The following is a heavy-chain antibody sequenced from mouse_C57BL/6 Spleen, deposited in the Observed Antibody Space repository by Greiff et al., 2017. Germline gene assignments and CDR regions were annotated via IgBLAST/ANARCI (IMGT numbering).Heavy chain of an antibody. CDR2: IDPENGDT. CDR1: GFNIKDDY. Sequence: EVQLQQSGAELVRPGASVKLSCTASGFNIKDDYMHWVKQRPEQGLEWIGWIDPENGDTEYASKFQGKATITADTSSNTAYLQLSSLTSEDTAVYYCTSYGSRGYWGQGTTRTVSS. CDR3: TSYGSRGY. J-gene: IGHJ2*01. D-gene: IGHD1-1*01. V-gene: IGHV14-4*01.